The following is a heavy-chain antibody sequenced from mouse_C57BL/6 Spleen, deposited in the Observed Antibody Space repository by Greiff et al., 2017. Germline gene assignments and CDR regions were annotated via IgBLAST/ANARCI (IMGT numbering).Heavy chain of an antibody. CDR3: ARVGLLLGFDY. D-gene: IGHD1-1*01. V-gene: IGHV5-16*01. CDR1: GFTFSDYY. CDR2: INYDGSST. J-gene: IGHJ2*01. Sequence: EVQLVESEGGLVQPGSSMKLSCTASGFTFSDYYMAWVRQVPEKGLEWVANINYDGSSTYYLDSLKSRFIISRDNAKNILYLQMSSLKSEDTATFYCARVGLLLGFDYWGQGTTLTVSS.